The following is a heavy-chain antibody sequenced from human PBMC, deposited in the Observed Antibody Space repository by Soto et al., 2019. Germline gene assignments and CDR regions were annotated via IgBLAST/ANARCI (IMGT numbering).Heavy chain of an antibody. Sequence: GGSLRLSCAGSGFAFSGSTIHWVRQASGKGLEWVGRIRSKANSYATAYAAAVKGRFIVSRDDSKTTSYLQMDSLKIEDTAMYYFFRENYFSYHGMDVWGQGTTVTVSS. CDR2: IRSKANSYAT. V-gene: IGHV3-73*01. CDR3: FRENYFSYHGMDV. CDR1: GFAFSGST. J-gene: IGHJ6*02.